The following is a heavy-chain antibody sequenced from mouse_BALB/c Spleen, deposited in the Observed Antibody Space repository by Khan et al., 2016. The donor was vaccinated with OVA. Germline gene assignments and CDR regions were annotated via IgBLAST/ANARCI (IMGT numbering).Heavy chain of an antibody. J-gene: IGHJ3*01. CDR1: GFNIKDTY. Sequence: EVQLQESGAELVKPGASVKLSCTASGFNIKDTYIHWVKQRPEQGLEWIGRIDPANDNTKYDPKFQGKATITADTSSNTAYLQLSSLTSEDTAVYYCASLYYRSAWCAYWGQGTLVTVSA. D-gene: IGHD2-14*01. CDR2: IDPANDNT. CDR3: ASLYYRSAWCAY. V-gene: IGHV14-3*02.